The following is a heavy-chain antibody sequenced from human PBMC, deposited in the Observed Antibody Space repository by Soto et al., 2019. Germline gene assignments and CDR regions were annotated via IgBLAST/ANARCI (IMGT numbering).Heavy chain of an antibody. V-gene: IGHV4-34*01. CDR3: ARGYYYYGSGSYYSTLNWFDP. CDR2: INHSGST. CDR1: GGSFSGYY. J-gene: IGHJ5*02. Sequence: SETLSLTYAVYGGSFSGYYWSWIRQHPGKGLEWIGEINHSGSTNYNPSLKSRVTISVDTSKNQFSLKLSSVTAADTAVYYCARGYYYYGSGSYYSTLNWFDPWGQGTLVTVSS. D-gene: IGHD3-10*01.